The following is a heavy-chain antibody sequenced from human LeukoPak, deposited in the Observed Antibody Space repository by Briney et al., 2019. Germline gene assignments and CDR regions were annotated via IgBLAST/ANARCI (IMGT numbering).Heavy chain of an antibody. CDR3: ARVLAWEVTRGNYFDY. CDR1: GGSFSGYY. V-gene: IGHV4-34*01. CDR2: INHSGST. D-gene: IGHD4-17*01. Sequence: SETLSLTCAVYGGSFSGYYWSWIRQPPGKGLEWIGEINHSGSTNYNPSLKSRVTISVDTSKSQFSLKLSSVTAADTAVYYCARVLAWEVTRGNYFDYWGQGTLVTVSS. J-gene: IGHJ4*02.